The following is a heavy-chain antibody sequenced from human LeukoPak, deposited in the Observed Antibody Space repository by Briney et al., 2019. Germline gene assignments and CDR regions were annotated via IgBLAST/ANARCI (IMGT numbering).Heavy chain of an antibody. V-gene: IGHV1-2*02. CDR1: IYTFTAYQ. CDR2: INPKNDGT. J-gene: IGHJ5*02. D-gene: IGHD3-10*01. Sequence: ASVKVSCKSSIYTFTAYQIHWVRQAPGQGLEWMGWINPKNDGTNIAQKFHGRVAMTTDTSINTAYLELSRLSSDDTALYYCARGRSNYNDDWDLDLWGQGSLVTVSS. CDR3: ARGRSNYNDDWDLDL.